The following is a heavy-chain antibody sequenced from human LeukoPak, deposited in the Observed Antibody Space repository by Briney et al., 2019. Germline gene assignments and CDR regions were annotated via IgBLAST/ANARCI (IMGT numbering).Heavy chain of an antibody. CDR1: GYTLSDYY. CDR2: MRGDTGDT. J-gene: IGHJ4*02. Sequence: ASVTVSCKTSGYTLSDYYIHWVRQAPGQGLEWMGWMRGDTGDTDSPQKFQGRVIMTRDTSTNTAYMELSRLTYDDTATYFCARVRGNSCDYWGQGTLVTVSS. D-gene: IGHD6-13*01. CDR3: ARVRGNSCDY. V-gene: IGHV1-2*02.